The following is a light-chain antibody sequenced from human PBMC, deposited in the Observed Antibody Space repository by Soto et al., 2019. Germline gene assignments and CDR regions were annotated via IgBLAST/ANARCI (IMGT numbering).Light chain of an antibody. V-gene: IGKV1-39*01. CDR2: DAS. Sequence: DIQMTQSPSSLSASVGDRVTITCRASQSISSYLIWYQQKPGKAPQLLIYDASTLQSGVPSRFSGSGSGTEFTLTISSQQPDDFATYYCQQGHNAPRTFGGGTKVEIK. CDR3: QQGHNAPRT. CDR1: QSISSY. J-gene: IGKJ4*01.